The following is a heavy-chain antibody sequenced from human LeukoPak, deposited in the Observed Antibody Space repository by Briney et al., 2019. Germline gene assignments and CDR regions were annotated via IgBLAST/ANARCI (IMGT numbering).Heavy chain of an antibody. Sequence: GGSLTLSCAASGFTFTNAWMSWVRQAPGKGLEWVGRIKTKSDGGTTDYAAPVKGRFTISRDDSKNILYLQMNSLKTEDTAVYYCTTDRTIFGVFSVGCYFDYWGQGTLVTVSS. CDR2: IKTKSDGGTT. CDR3: TTDRTIFGVFSVGCYFDY. D-gene: IGHD3-3*01. CDR1: GFTFTNAW. J-gene: IGHJ4*02. V-gene: IGHV3-15*01.